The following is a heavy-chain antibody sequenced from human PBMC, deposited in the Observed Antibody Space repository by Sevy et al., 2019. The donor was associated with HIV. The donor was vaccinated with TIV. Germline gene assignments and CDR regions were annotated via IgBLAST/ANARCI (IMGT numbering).Heavy chain of an antibody. D-gene: IGHD3-10*01. Sequence: GGSLRLSCAASGFTVSSNYMSWVRQAPGKGLEWVAVVWYDGINKYYGDSVKGRFTISRDNSKNTLYLQMNSLRAEDTAVYYCARDNLLPVMVSMVRGALSYYFDYWGQGTLVTVSS. V-gene: IGHV3-33*08. J-gene: IGHJ4*02. CDR1: GFTVSSNY. CDR2: VWYDGINK. CDR3: ARDNLLPVMVSMVRGALSYYFDY.